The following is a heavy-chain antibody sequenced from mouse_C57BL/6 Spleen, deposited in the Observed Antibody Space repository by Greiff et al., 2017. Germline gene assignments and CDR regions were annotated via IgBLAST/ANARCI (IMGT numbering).Heavy chain of an antibody. CDR3: ARRSGAFDY. V-gene: IGHV5-4*01. J-gene: IGHJ2*01. CDR2: ISDGGSYT. D-gene: IGHD1-3*01. Sequence: EVHLVESGGGLVKPGGSLKLSCAASGFTFSSYARSWVRQTPEKRLEWVATISDGGSYTYYPDNVKGRFTISRDNAKNNLYLQMSHLKSEDTAMYYCARRSGAFDYWGQGTTLTVSS. CDR1: GFTFSSYA.